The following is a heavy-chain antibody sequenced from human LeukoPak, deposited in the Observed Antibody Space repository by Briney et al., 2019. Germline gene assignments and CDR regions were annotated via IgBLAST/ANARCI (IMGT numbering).Heavy chain of an antibody. V-gene: IGHV4-34*01. CDR1: GGSFSGYY. J-gene: IGHJ4*02. D-gene: IGHD3-10*01. CDR2: INHSGST. Sequence: SETLSLTCAVYGGSFSGYYWSWIRQPPGKGLEWIGEINHSGSTNYNPSLKSRVTISVDTSKNQFSLKLSSVTAADTAVYYCARRDDRPMVRGAVDYWGQGTLVTVSS. CDR3: ARRDDRPMVRGAVDY.